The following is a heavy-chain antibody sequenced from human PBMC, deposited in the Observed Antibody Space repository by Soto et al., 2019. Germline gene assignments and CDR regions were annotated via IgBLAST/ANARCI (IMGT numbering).Heavy chain of an antibody. V-gene: IGHV3-21*01. D-gene: IGHD6-13*01. CDR3: TRDASRDSSARGWFDP. Sequence: WGSLRLSCAASGFTFRSFTMNWVRQAPGKGLEWVSTISSNSAYIYYTDALRGRFTISRDNAKNSLHLQMNSLRAEDTAVYYCTRDASRDSSARGWFDPWGPGTLVTVSS. CDR1: GFTFRSFT. J-gene: IGHJ5*02. CDR2: ISSNSAYI.